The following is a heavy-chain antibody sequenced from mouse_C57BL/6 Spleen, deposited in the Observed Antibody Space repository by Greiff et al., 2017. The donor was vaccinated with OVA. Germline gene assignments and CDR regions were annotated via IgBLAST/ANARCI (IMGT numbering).Heavy chain of an antibody. D-gene: IGHD4-1*01. V-gene: IGHV5-4*01. J-gene: IGHJ3*01. Sequence: EVMLVESGGGLVKPGGSLKLSCAASGFTFSSYAMSWVRQTPEKRLEWVATISDGGSYTYYPANVKGRFTISRDNAKNNLYLQMSHLKSEDTAMYYCARDRNWEEFAYWGQGTLVTVSA. CDR2: ISDGGSYT. CDR1: GFTFSSYA. CDR3: ARDRNWEEFAY.